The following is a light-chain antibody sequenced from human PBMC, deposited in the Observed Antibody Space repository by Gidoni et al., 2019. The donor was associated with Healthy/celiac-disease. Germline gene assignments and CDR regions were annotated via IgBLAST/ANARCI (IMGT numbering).Light chain of an antibody. Sequence: DIQLTQSPSFLSASVGDRVTITCRASQGISSYLAWYQQKPGKAPKLLIYAASTLQSGVPSRFSGSGSGTEFTLTISSLQPEDFATYSCQQLNSYPLTFGPGTSGYQT. V-gene: IGKV1-9*01. J-gene: IGKJ3*01. CDR3: QQLNSYPLT. CDR1: QGISSY. CDR2: AAS.